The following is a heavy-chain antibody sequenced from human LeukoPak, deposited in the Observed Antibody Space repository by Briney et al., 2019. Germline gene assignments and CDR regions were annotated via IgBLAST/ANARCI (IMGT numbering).Heavy chain of an antibody. CDR3: AREDRVTAINY. CDR2: IYHSGST. D-gene: IGHD2-21*02. V-gene: IGHV4-4*02. CDR1: GGSISSSNW. Sequence: PSGTLSLTCAVSGGSISSSNWWSWVRQPPGKGLEWIGEIYHSGSTYYNPSLKSRVTISVDTSKNQFSLKLSSVTAADTAVYYCAREDRVTAINYWGQGTLVTVSS. J-gene: IGHJ4*02.